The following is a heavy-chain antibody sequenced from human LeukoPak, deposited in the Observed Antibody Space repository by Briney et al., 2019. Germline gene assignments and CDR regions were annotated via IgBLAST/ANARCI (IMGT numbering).Heavy chain of an antibody. V-gene: IGHV4-59*01. D-gene: IGHD3-3*01. Sequence: PSETLSLTCTVSGDSISAYYWSWIRQTPGKGLEWIAFIHSSGTTNYTPSLKSRVSISVDTSNNQFSLSVNSVTAADTAVYYCARSHVLRFLEWSYFDYWGQGTLVTVSS. CDR2: IHSSGTT. J-gene: IGHJ4*02. CDR1: GDSISAYY. CDR3: ARSHVLRFLEWSYFDY.